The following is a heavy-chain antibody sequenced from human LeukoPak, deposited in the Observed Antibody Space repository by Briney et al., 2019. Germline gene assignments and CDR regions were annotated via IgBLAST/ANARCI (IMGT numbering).Heavy chain of an antibody. D-gene: IGHD6-13*01. CDR3: ARAHIAAAAPYYYYYMDV. Sequence: SETLSLTCTVSGYSISSGYYWGWIRQPPGKGLEWIGSIYHSGSTNYNPSLKSRVTISVDTSKNQFSLKLGSVTAADTAVYYCARAHIAAAAPYYYYYMDVWGKGTTVTVSS. J-gene: IGHJ6*03. CDR2: IYHSGST. V-gene: IGHV4-38-2*02. CDR1: GYSISSGYY.